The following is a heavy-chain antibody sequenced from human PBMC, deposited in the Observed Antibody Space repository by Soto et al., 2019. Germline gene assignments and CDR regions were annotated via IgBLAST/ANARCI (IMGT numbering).Heavy chain of an antibody. CDR1: GFTFSSYA. CDR3: AKRGGDYDSRYHYYMDV. V-gene: IGHV3-23*01. CDR2: IRGSGSSA. J-gene: IGHJ6*03. D-gene: IGHD3-16*01. Sequence: EVQVLESGGGLVQPGGSLRLSCAASGFTFSSYAMNWVRQSPGKGLEWVGSIRGSGSSAYYPDSVEGRFTISRDNSKNPLYLQMNILRAEETAVYYCAKRGGDYDSRYHYYMDVWGKGTTVTVSS.